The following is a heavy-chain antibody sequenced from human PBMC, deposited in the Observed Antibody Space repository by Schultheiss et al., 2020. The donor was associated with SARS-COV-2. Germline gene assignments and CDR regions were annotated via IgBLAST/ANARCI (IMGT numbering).Heavy chain of an antibody. D-gene: IGHD3-3*01. V-gene: IGHV3-53*01. CDR1: GFTVSSNY. J-gene: IGHJ6*02. Sequence: GGSLRLSCAASGFTVSSNYMSWVRQAPGKGLEWVSVIYSGGSTYYADSVKGRFTISRENAKNSLYLQMNSLRAGDTAVYYCAKDFTIFGVVITNYYYGMDVWGQGTTVTVSS. CDR3: AKDFTIFGVVITNYYYGMDV. CDR2: IYSGGST.